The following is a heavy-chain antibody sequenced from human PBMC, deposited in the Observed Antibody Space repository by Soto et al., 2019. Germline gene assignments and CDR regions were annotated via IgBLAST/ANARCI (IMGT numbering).Heavy chain of an antibody. Sequence: GASVKVSCKASGYTFTSYAMHWVRQAPGQRLEWMGWINAGNGNTKYSQKFQGRVTITRDTSASTVYMELSSLRSEDTAVYYCARGPVRGYYDSSGYLTNFDYWGQGTLVTVSS. V-gene: IGHV1-3*01. J-gene: IGHJ4*02. D-gene: IGHD3-22*01. CDR3: ARGPVRGYYDSSGYLTNFDY. CDR1: GYTFTSYA. CDR2: INAGNGNT.